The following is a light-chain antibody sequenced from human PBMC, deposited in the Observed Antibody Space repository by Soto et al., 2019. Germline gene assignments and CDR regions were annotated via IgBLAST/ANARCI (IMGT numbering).Light chain of an antibody. Sequence: EIVLTQSPGTLSLSPGERATLSCRASRSVSSDYLAWYQQKPGQAPRLLIYGASSRATGIPDRFSGSGSGTDFTLTISRLEPEDFAVYYCQQYVGSPPWTFGQGTKVEI. CDR1: RSVSSDY. CDR2: GAS. J-gene: IGKJ1*01. V-gene: IGKV3-20*01. CDR3: QQYVGSPPWT.